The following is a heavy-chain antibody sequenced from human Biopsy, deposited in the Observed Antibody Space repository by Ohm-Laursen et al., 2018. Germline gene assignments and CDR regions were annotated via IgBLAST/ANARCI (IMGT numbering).Heavy chain of an antibody. CDR3: ARDRGYYSDRTVPGYFDL. V-gene: IGHV4-4*07. D-gene: IGHD3-22*01. Sequence: SETLSLTRNVSGGDINNYYWSWIRQPAGKGLEWIGRIYPGGSTNYNPSLKSRVTMSVDTSKKQLSLRLRSVTAADTAIYYCARDRGYYSDRTVPGYFDLWGRGTLVTVSS. CDR1: GGDINNYY. CDR2: IYPGGST. J-gene: IGHJ2*01.